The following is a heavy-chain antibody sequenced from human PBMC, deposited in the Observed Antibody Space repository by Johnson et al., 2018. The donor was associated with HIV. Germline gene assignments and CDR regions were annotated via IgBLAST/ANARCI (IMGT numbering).Heavy chain of an antibody. V-gene: IGHV3-15*01. D-gene: IGHD3-22*01. Sequence: VQLVESGGGSVKSGGSLRVSCAASGFTFSNAWMSWVRQAPGKGLEWVGRVKSKTDGGTTDYAAPVKGRFTISRDDSKNTLFLQMNSLKIEDTATYYCTTAGSSGSAHAFDIWGQGTRVTVSS. J-gene: IGHJ3*02. CDR2: VKSKTDGGTT. CDR1: GFTFSNAW. CDR3: TTAGSSGSAHAFDI.